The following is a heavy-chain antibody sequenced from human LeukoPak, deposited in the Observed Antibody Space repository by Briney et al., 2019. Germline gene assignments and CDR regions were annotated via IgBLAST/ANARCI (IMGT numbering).Heavy chain of an antibody. CDR3: ARSHHYWKTARYYYYYGMDV. CDR1: GFTFSSYW. V-gene: IGHV3-74*01. J-gene: IGHJ6*02. D-gene: IGHD1-1*01. Sequence: GGSLRLSCAASGFTFSSYWMHWVRQAPGKGLVWVSRINSDGSSTSYADSVKGRFTISRDNAKNTLYLQMNSLRAEDTAVYYCARSHHYWKTARYYYYYGMDVWGQGTTDTVSS. CDR2: INSDGSST.